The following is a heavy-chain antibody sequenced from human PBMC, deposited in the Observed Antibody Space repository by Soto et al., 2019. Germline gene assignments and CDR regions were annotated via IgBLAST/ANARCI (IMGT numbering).Heavy chain of an antibody. CDR1: GGTFSSYA. J-gene: IGHJ6*02. CDR2: IIPIFGTA. CDR3: AGPVAAAGDYYYYGMDV. Sequence: ASVKVSCKASGGTFSSYAISWVRQAPGQGLEWMGGIIPIFGTANYAQKFQGRVTITADESTSTAYMELSSLRSEDTAVYYCAGPVAAAGDYYYYGMDVWGQGTTVTVS. V-gene: IGHV1-69*13. D-gene: IGHD6-13*01.